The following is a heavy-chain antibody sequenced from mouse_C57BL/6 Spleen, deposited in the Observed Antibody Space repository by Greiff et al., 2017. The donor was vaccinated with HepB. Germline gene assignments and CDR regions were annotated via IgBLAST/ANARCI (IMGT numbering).Heavy chain of an antibody. CDR2: IYPGNSDT. Sequence: VQLQQSGPVLARPGASVKMSCKTSGYTFTSYWMHWVKQRPGQGLEWIGAIYPGNSDTSYNQKFKGKAKLTAVTSASTAYMELSSLTHEDSAVYYCTRGGSSTQAFFDYWGQGTTLTVSS. CDR3: TRGGSSTQAFFDY. V-gene: IGHV1-5*01. J-gene: IGHJ2*01. CDR1: GYTFTSYW. D-gene: IGHD3-2*02.